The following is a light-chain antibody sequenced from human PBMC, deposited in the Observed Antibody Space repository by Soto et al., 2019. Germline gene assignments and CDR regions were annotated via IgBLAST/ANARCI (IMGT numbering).Light chain of an antibody. CDR2: DAS. CDR3: QQRSNWPRT. Sequence: ESVLTQSPGTLSFSPGERATLSCLSSQSVRNNYLAWYQQKPGQAPRLLIYDASNRATGIPARFSGSGSGTDFTLTISSLEPEDFAVYYCQQRSNWPRTFGQGTKVDIK. V-gene: IGKV3-11*01. CDR1: QSVRNNY. J-gene: IGKJ1*01.